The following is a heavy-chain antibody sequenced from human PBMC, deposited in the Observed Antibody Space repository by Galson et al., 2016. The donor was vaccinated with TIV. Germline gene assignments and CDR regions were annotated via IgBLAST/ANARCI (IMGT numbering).Heavy chain of an antibody. J-gene: IGHJ6*02. Sequence: SLRLSCAASGFSFSSYGMHWVRQAPGKGLEWVTFIWYDGSNKYYTDSVKGRFTISRDNSKNTLYRQMNSLRAEDTAVYFCAREFYLNYYYGMDVWGQGTTVTVSS. CDR3: AREFYLNYYYGMDV. V-gene: IGHV3-33*01. CDR2: IWYDGSNK. CDR1: GFSFSSYG. D-gene: IGHD2/OR15-2a*01.